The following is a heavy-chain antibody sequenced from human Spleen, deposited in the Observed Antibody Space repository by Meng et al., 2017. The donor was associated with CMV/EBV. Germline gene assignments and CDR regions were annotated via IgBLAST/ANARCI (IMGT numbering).Heavy chain of an antibody. J-gene: IGHJ6*02. V-gene: IGHV4-31*02. D-gene: IGHD4-11*01. CDR1: GYY. CDR2: IYYSGSP. CDR3: ARGRTTVSLEVAKYYYYGMDV. Sequence: GYYWSWIRQHPGKGLEWIGNIYYSGSPYYNPSLRSRVTMSIDTSKNQFSLKLRSVTAADTAMYYCARGRTTVSLEVAKYYYYGMDVWGQGTTVTVSS.